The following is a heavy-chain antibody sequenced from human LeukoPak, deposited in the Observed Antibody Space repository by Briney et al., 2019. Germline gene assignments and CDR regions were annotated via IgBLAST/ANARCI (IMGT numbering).Heavy chain of an antibody. CDR3: ARRGLRYFDWLLQPFDY. Sequence: GGSLRLSCAASGFTFSSYEMNWVRQAPGKGLEWVSYISSSGSTIYYADSVKGRFTISRDNAKNSLYLQMNSLRAEDTAVYYCARRGLRYFDWLLQPFDYWGQGTLVTVSS. V-gene: IGHV3-48*03. D-gene: IGHD3-9*01. CDR1: GFTFSSYE. CDR2: ISSSGSTI. J-gene: IGHJ4*02.